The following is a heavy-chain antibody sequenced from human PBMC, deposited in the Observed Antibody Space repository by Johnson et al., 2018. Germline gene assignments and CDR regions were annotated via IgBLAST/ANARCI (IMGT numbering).Heavy chain of an antibody. Sequence: EVQLVESGGGLVQXGGSLRLSCVASGFTFSRYWMSWVRQAPGKGLEWVANIKQDGRAKYYVDSVKGRFTISRDNAKNSLYLQMHSLRADATAVYYCASLYGMDVWGQGTTVIVSS. CDR1: GFTFSRYW. CDR2: IKQDGRAK. J-gene: IGHJ6*02. CDR3: ASLYGMDV. V-gene: IGHV3-7*01.